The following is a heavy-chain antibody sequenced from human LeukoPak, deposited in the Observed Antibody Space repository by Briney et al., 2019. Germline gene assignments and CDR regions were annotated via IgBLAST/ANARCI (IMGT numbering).Heavy chain of an antibody. J-gene: IGHJ5*02. V-gene: IGHV4-61*02. CDR1: GGSISSGSYY. Sequence: SQTLSLTCTVSGGSISSGSYYWSWIRQPAGKGLEWIGRIYTSGSTYYNPSLKSRVTISVDTSKNQFSLKLSSVTAADTAVYYCARIRPAAMGPWGQGTLVTVSS. CDR3: ARIRPAAMGP. D-gene: IGHD2-2*01. CDR2: IYTSGST.